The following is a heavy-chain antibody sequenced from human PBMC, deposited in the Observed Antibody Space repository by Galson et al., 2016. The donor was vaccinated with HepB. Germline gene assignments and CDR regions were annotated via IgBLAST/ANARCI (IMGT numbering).Heavy chain of an antibody. J-gene: IGHJ6*02. CDR1: GFTFSSYA. CDR3: ARASDYPDGGGYYRAFYYYGMDV. CDR2: ISNDGNNR. V-gene: IGHV3-30*04. Sequence: SLRLSCAASGFTFSSYAMNWVRQAPGKGLEWVTIISNDGNNRYYTDSVKGRFTISRDNSKNTLYLQMTSLRGDDTAAYYCARASDYPDGGGYYRAFYYYGMDVWGQGTTVTVSS. D-gene: IGHD3-22*01.